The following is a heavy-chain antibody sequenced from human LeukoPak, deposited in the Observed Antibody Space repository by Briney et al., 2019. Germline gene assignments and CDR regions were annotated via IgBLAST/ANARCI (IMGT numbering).Heavy chain of an antibody. D-gene: IGHD5-12*01. CDR3: ARSYSGYDYRDY. CDR1: GYSFPSYW. Sequence: PGESLRISCKGSGYSFPSYWITWVRQMPGKGLEWMGRIDPSDSYTNYSPSFQGHVTISADKSISTAYLQWSSLKASDTAMYYCARSYSGYDYRDYWGQGTLVTVSS. J-gene: IGHJ4*02. CDR2: IDPSDSYT. V-gene: IGHV5-10-1*01.